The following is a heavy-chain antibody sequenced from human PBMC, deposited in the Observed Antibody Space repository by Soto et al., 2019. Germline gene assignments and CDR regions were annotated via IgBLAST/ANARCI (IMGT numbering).Heavy chain of an antibody. J-gene: IGHJ4*02. D-gene: IGHD1-26*01. V-gene: IGHV3-48*01. Sequence: EVQLVESGGGLVQPGGSLRLSCAASGFIFNSYSMNWVRQAPGKGLEWISYINSGSTSVFYADSVKGRFTISRDNAKNSLYLQMNSLRAEDTAVYYCASSASPDAYWGQGTLVTVSS. CDR3: ASSASPDAY. CDR1: GFIFNSYS. CDR2: INSGSTSV.